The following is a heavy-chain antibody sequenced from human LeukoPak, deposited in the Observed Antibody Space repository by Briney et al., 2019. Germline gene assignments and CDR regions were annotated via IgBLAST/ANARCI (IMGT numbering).Heavy chain of an antibody. D-gene: IGHD2-15*01. V-gene: IGHV3-66*01. Sequence: GGSLRLSCAASGFTVSSNYMSWVRQAPGKGLEWVSVIYSGGSTYYADSVKGRFTISRDNSKNTLYLQMNSLRAEDTAVYYCARVLCSGGSCYSGYWGQGTLVTVSS. CDR3: ARVLCSGGSCYSGY. J-gene: IGHJ4*02. CDR2: IYSGGST. CDR1: GFTVSSNY.